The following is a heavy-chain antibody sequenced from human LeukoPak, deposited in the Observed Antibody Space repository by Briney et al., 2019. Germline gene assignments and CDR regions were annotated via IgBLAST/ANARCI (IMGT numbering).Heavy chain of an antibody. D-gene: IGHD2-15*01. Sequence: SVTVSCKASGCTFSSYAISWVRQAPGQGLEWMGGIIPIFGTANYAQKFQGRVTITADGSTSTAYMELSSLRSEDTAVYYCARGFPFPAGKRFTQGYYYYGMDVWGKGTTVTVSS. CDR2: IIPIFGTA. CDR1: GCTFSSYA. J-gene: IGHJ6*04. CDR3: ARGFPFPAGKRFTQGYYYYGMDV. V-gene: IGHV1-69*01.